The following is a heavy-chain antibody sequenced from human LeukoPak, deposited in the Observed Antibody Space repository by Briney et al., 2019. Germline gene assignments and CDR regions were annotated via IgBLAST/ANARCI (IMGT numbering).Heavy chain of an antibody. CDR1: GGSFSGYY. V-gene: IGHV4-34*01. D-gene: IGHD6-13*01. CDR3: ARGRYSIAAAGR. Sequence: SETLSLTCAVYGGSFSGYYWSWIRQPPGKGLEWIGEINHSGSTNHNPSLKSRVTISVDTSKNQFSLKLSSVTAADTAVYYCARGRYSIAAAGRWGQGTLVTVSS. J-gene: IGHJ4*02. CDR2: INHSGST.